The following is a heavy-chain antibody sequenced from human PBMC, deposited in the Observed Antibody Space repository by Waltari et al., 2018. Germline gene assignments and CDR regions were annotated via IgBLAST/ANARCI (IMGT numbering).Heavy chain of an antibody. V-gene: IGHV3-9*03. J-gene: IGHJ4*02. D-gene: IGHD5-12*01. CDR1: GFTFDDYA. Sequence: VQLVQSGGGLVQPGRSLRLSCAASGFTFDDYAMHWVRQAPGKGLEWVSGISWNSGSIGYADSVKGRFTISRDNAKNSLYLQMNSLRAEDMALYYCAKDTQGEMATPGFFDYWGQGTLVTVSS. CDR3: AKDTQGEMATPGFFDY. CDR2: ISWNSGSI.